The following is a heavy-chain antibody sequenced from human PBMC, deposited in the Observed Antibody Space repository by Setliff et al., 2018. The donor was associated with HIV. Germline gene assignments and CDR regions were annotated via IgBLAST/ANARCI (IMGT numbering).Heavy chain of an antibody. CDR2: INSDGSST. Sequence: PGGSLRLSCAASGFTFSTYWMNWVRQAPGKGLVWVSRINSDGSSTGHADSVKGRFTISRDNSKNTLYLQMNSLRVEDTAVYYCAKGRYGGYDWGTLDIWGQGTMVTVSS. V-gene: IGHV3-74*01. D-gene: IGHD5-12*01. J-gene: IGHJ3*02. CDR3: AKGRYGGYDWGTLDI. CDR1: GFTFSTYW.